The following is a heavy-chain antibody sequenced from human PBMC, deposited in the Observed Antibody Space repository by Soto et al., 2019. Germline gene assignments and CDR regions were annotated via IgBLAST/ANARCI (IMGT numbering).Heavy chain of an antibody. CDR2: INSDGSST. D-gene: IGHD3-16*02. J-gene: IGHJ3*01. Sequence: EVQLVESGGGLVQPGGSLRLSCAASGFTFSSYWMHWVRQAPGKGLVWVSRINSDGSSTSYADSVRGRFTISRDNAKNTLYLQMNSLRAEDTAVYYCARAPLGDYIWGSYREQDAFDLWGQGTMVTVSS. CDR1: GFTFSSYW. V-gene: IGHV3-74*01. CDR3: ARAPLGDYIWGSYREQDAFDL.